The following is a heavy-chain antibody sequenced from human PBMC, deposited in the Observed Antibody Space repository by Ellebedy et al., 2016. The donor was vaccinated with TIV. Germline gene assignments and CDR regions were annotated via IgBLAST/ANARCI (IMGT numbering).Heavy chain of an antibody. V-gene: IGHV3-48*03. J-gene: IGHJ4*02. Sequence: GESLKISCKASGFTFSSYEMTWVRQAPGKGLEWVSYISSGGRTIAYADSVKGRFTISRDNAKNSLYLQMNSLRAEDTAVYYCARGRSFNWGQGTLVTVSS. CDR2: ISSGGRTI. CDR1: GFTFSSYE. CDR3: ARGRSFN. D-gene: IGHD3-10*01.